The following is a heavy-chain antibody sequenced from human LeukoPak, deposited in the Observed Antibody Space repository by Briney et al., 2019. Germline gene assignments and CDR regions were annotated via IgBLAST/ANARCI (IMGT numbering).Heavy chain of an antibody. CDR3: AKFHLEGHGSMDYFDY. J-gene: IGHJ4*02. D-gene: IGHD3-10*01. V-gene: IGHV3-30*18. Sequence: GGSLRLSCAASGFTFSSYGMHWVRQAPGKGLEWVAVISYDGSNKYYADSVKGRFTISRDNSKNTLYLQMNSLRAEDTAVYYCAKFHLEGHGSMDYFDYWGQGTLVTVSS. CDR1: GFTFSSYG. CDR2: ISYDGSNK.